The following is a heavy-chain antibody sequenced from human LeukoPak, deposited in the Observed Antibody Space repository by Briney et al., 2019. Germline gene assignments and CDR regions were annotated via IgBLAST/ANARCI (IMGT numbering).Heavy chain of an antibody. V-gene: IGHV4-34*01. CDR1: GGSFSGYY. J-gene: IGHJ4*02. CDR2: INHSGST. CDR3: ARSRLRYSSGWYQD. D-gene: IGHD6-19*01. Sequence: SETLSLTCAVCGGSFSGYYWSWIRQPPGKGLEWIGEINHSGSTNYNPSLKSRVTISVDTSKNQFSLKLSSVTAADTAVYYCARSRLRYSSGWYQDWGQGTLVTVSS.